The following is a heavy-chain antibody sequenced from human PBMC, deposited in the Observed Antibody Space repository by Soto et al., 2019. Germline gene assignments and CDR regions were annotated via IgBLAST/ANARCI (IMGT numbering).Heavy chain of an antibody. D-gene: IGHD3-16*01. Sequence: GSLRLSCAASGFTVSSNYMSWVRQAPGKGLEWVSVIYSGCSTYYADSVKGRFTISRDNSKNTLYLQMSSLRAEDTAVYYCARDGILRGFRSYGMYGWGQGTRVTVSS. CDR2: IYSGCST. V-gene: IGHV3-53*01. CDR3: ARDGILRGFRSYGMYG. J-gene: IGHJ6*02. CDR1: GFTVSSNY.